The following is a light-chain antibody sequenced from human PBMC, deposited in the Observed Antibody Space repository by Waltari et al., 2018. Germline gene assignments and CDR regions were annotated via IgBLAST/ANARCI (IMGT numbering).Light chain of an antibody. J-gene: IGKJ1*01. V-gene: IGKV3-20*01. Sequence: IALTHSPGTLSLSPGQRATLSCRASQSVSRTLAWYQQKPGQAPRPLIYDTSSRAAGIPDRFSGSGFGTDFSLTISRLEPEDFAVYYCQKYGTLPATFGQGTKVEIK. CDR1: QSVSRT. CDR2: DTS. CDR3: QKYGTLPAT.